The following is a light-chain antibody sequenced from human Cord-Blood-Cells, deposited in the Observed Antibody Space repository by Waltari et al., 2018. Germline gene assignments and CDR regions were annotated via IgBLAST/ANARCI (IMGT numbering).Light chain of an antibody. CDR3: SSYTSSSTRL. CDR1: SSDVGGYNY. Sequence: QSALTQPASVSGSPGQSITISCTGTSSDVGGYNYVSWYQQHPGKAPKLMIYTVSNRPSGVSNLFSGSKSGNTASLTISGLQAEDEADYYCSSYTSSSTRLFGTGTKVTVL. J-gene: IGLJ1*01. CDR2: TVS. V-gene: IGLV2-14*01.